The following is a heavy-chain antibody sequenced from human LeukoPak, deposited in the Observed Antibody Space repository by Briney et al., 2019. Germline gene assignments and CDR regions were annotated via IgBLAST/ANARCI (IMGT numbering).Heavy chain of an antibody. Sequence: SETLSLTCTVSGDSISSGDYYWSWIRQPAGKGLEWIGRISSSGSTNYNPSLKSRVTISVDTSKNQFSLKLSSVTAADTAVYYCAREAPSSSSSRTNWFDPWGQGTLVTVSS. V-gene: IGHV4-61*02. CDR3: AREAPSSSSSRTNWFDP. D-gene: IGHD6-6*01. CDR2: ISSSGST. CDR1: GDSISSGDYY. J-gene: IGHJ5*02.